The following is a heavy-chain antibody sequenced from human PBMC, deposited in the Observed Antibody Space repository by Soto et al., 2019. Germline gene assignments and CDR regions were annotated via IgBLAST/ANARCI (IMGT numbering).Heavy chain of an antibody. D-gene: IGHD6-19*01. J-gene: IGHJ4*02. CDR2: TYYRSKWYN. CDR3: TRDLAGDRPYFDY. CDR1: GDSVSSNSAA. V-gene: IGHV6-1*01. Sequence: SQTLSITCAISGDSVSSNSAAWNWLRQYPSRGLEWLGRTYYRSKWYNDYAVSVKSRITINPDTSKNQFSLQLNSVTPEDTAVYYCTRDLAGDRPYFDYWGQGTLVTVSS.